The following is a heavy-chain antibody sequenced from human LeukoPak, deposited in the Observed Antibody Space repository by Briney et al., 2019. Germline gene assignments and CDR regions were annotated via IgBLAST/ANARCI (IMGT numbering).Heavy chain of an antibody. J-gene: IGHJ6*02. Sequence: GGSLRLSCEASGFTFEDYGMSWVRHAPGKGLEWVSGINWNGGSTGYADSVKGRFTISRDNAKNSLYLQMNSLRAEDTALYHCARDGEGYCSGGSCYNPYGMDVWGQGTTVTVSS. CDR2: INWNGGST. CDR1: GFTFEDYG. CDR3: ARDGEGYCSGGSCYNPYGMDV. V-gene: IGHV3-20*01. D-gene: IGHD2-15*01.